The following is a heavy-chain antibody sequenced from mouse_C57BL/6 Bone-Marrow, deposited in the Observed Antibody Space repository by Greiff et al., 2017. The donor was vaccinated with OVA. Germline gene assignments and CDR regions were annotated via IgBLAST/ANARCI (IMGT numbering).Heavy chain of an antibody. Sequence: QVQLQQSGAELVKPGASVKISCKASGYAFSSYWMNWVKQRPGKGLEWIGQIYPGDGDTNYNGKFKGKATLTADNSSSTAYMQLISLTSEDSAVYFCARGNCVIWYFDVWGTGTTVTVSS. CDR2: IYPGDGDT. D-gene: IGHD2-1*01. CDR1: GYAFSSYW. CDR3: ARGNCVIWYFDV. J-gene: IGHJ1*03. V-gene: IGHV1-80*01.